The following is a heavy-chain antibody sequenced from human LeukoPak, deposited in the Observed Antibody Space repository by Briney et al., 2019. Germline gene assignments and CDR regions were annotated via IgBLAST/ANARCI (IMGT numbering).Heavy chain of an antibody. V-gene: IGHV5-51*01. CDR2: IYPGDSDT. CDR3: ARKMAYSLDAFDI. Sequence: GESLKISCKGSGYSFTSYWIGWVRQMPGKGLEWMGFIYPGDSDTRYSPSFQGQVTISADKSISTAYLQWSSLKASDTAMYYCARKMAYSLDAFDIWGQGTMVTVSS. J-gene: IGHJ3*02. CDR1: GYSFTSYW. D-gene: IGHD2-21*01.